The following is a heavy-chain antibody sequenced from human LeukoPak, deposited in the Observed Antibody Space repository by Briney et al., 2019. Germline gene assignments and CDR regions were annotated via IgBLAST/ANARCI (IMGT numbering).Heavy chain of an antibody. J-gene: IGHJ4*02. D-gene: IGHD7-27*01. Sequence: GGSLRLSCAASGFTFSSYSMNWVRQVPGKGLEWVSHISSSGSMIWYGESVKGRFTISRDSAKNSLHLQMNSLRAEDTAVYYRARDPESNWGWDLDYWGQGTLVTVSS. V-gene: IGHV3-48*01. CDR1: GFTFSSYS. CDR3: ARDPESNWGWDLDY. CDR2: ISSSGSMI.